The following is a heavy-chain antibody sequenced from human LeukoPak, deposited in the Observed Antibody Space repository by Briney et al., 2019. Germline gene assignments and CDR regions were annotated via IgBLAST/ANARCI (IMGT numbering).Heavy chain of an antibody. CDR3: AGDLWDGTGY. Sequence: GGSLRLSCAVSGFSTNYMSWVRQAPGKGLEWVSVIYSGDSTYYADSVKGRFTISRDISKNTLYLQMNSLRPEDTAVYHCAGDLWDGTGYWGQGTLVTVSS. V-gene: IGHV3-66*02. CDR2: IYSGDST. D-gene: IGHD3-3*01. CDR1: GFSTNY. J-gene: IGHJ4*02.